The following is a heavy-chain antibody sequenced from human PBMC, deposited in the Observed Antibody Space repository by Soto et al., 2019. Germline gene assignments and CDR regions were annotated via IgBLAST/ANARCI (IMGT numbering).Heavy chain of an antibody. D-gene: IGHD2-15*01. J-gene: IGHJ4*02. CDR3: ATRHLSYCSGGTCNPFDF. CDR1: GFTFNTYA. V-gene: IGHV3-23*01. CDR2: ISVSGDSA. Sequence: GGSLRLSCAASGFTFNTYAMNWVRQAPGKGLEWVSTISVSGDSAYFADSVRGRFTISRDNSKNTVYLQMNSLRADDTAMYYCATRHLSYCSGGTCNPFDFWGQGTLVTVSS.